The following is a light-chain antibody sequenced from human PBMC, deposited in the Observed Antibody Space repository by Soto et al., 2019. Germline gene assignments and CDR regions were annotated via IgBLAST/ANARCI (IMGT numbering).Light chain of an antibody. CDR1: SSDVGSYNL. V-gene: IGLV2-23*01. CDR3: CSSAGSAAVL. CDR2: ETT. J-gene: IGLJ2*01. Sequence: QSALTQPASVSGSPGQSITISCTGTSSDVGSYNLVSWYQQHPGRAPKLIIYETTKRPSGVSNRFSGSKTGNTASVTVSGVQAEDEADYYCCSSAGSAAVLFGGGTTLTVL.